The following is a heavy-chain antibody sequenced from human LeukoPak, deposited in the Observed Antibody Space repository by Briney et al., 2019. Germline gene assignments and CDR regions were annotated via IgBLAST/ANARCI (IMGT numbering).Heavy chain of an antibody. V-gene: IGHV1-2*02. Sequence: ASVKVSCKASGYTFAGYYMHWVRQAPGQGLEWMGWINPNSGGTNYAQKFQGRVTMTRDTSISTAYMELSRLRSDDTAVYYCRTDRYGDYGDYIDYWGQGTLVTVSS. CDR2: INPNSGGT. J-gene: IGHJ4*02. CDR3: RTDRYGDYGDYIDY. CDR1: GYTFAGYY. D-gene: IGHD4-17*01.